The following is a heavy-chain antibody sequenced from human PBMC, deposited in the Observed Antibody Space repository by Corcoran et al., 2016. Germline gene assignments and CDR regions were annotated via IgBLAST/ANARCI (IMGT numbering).Heavy chain of an antibody. Sequence: QVQLQQWGAGLLKPSETLSLTCAVYGGSFSGYYWSWIRQPPGKGLEWIGEINHSGSTNYNPPLKGRVTISVDTSKNQFSLKLSTVTAADTAVYYCARPGGDYYGSGYENWGQGTLVTVSS. V-gene: IGHV4-34*01. CDR1: GGSFSGYY. D-gene: IGHD3-10*01. CDR2: INHSGST. CDR3: ARPGGDYYGSGYEN. J-gene: IGHJ4*02.